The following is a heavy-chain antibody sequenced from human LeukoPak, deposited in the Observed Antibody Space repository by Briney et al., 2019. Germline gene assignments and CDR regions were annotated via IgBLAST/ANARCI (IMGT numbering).Heavy chain of an antibody. CDR2: ISSSSSYI. CDR3: ARAGGSTVSHSDY. CDR1: GFTFSSYS. J-gene: IGHJ4*01. D-gene: IGHD4-17*01. V-gene: IGHV3-21*01. Sequence: PGGSLRLSCAASGFTFSSYSMNWVRQAPGKGLEWVSSISSSSSYIYYADSVKGRFTISKDNAKNSLYLQMNSLRAEDTAVYYCARAGGSTVSHSDYWGQGTLVTVSS.